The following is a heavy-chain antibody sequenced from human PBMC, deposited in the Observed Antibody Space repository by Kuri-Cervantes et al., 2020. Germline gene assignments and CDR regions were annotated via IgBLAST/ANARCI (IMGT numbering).Heavy chain of an antibody. J-gene: IGHJ6*02. D-gene: IGHD5-12*01. CDR1: GFTFSHYA. Sequence: GGSLRLSCAASGFTFSHYAMNWVRQAPGKGLEWVSYISSSSSTIYYADSVKGRFTISRDNAKNSLYLQMNSLRDEDTAVYYCARQEKGIVATYRHYYYYGMDVWGQGTTVTVSS. CDR3: ARQEKGIVATYRHYYYYGMDV. V-gene: IGHV3-48*02. CDR2: ISSSSSTI.